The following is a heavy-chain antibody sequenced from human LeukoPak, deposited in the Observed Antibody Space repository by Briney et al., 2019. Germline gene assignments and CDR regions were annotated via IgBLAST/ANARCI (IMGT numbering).Heavy chain of an antibody. D-gene: IGHD6-19*01. Sequence: GGSLRLSCAASGFTFSSYWMSWVRQAPGKGLEWVANIKQDGSEKYYVDSVKGRFTISRDNAKNSLYLQMNSLRAEDTAVYYCARYPGIAVAGITTWYYYYYGMDVWGQGTTVTVSS. V-gene: IGHV3-7*01. J-gene: IGHJ6*02. CDR1: GFTFSSYW. CDR3: ARYPGIAVAGITTWYYYYYGMDV. CDR2: IKQDGSEK.